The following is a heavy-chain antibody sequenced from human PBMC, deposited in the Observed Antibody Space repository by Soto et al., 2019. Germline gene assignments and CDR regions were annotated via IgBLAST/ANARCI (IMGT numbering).Heavy chain of an antibody. V-gene: IGHV3-33*01. CDR3: AREKEFCSGGSCPQVKKSYYGMDV. J-gene: IGHJ6*02. Sequence: QVQVVESGGGVVQPGRSLSLSCAASGFIFNDYGLHWVRQAPGKGLEWVAVIWFDGSNEYYADSVKGRFTISRDNSKNTLYLHMNSLRAEDTAVYFCAREKEFCSGGSCPQVKKSYYGMDVWGQGTTVTVSS. CDR2: IWFDGSNE. CDR1: GFIFNDYG. D-gene: IGHD2-15*01.